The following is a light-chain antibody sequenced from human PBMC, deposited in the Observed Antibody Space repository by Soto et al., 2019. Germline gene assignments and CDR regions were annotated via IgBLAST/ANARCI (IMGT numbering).Light chain of an antibody. CDR1: QNINNY. CDR2: DAS. J-gene: IGKJ5*01. Sequence: DIQMSQSPSSLSASVGDRVTITCHASQNINNYLNWYQQKPGRAPKLLIYDASNLEAGVPSRFRGSGSGTDFTFTIIRLQPEDIATYYCQQYKNLPTFGQGTRLDIK. V-gene: IGKV1-33*01. CDR3: QQYKNLPT.